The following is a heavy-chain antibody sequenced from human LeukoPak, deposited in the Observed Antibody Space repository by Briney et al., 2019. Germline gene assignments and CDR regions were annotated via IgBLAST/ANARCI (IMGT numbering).Heavy chain of an antibody. J-gene: IGHJ4*02. CDR2: ITKQSDYV. CDR1: GFRLSDFN. Sequence: GGSLRLSCAASGFRLSDFNMNWVRQAPGKGLEWVSSITKQSDYVYYADSVTGRFTISRDNAKNSLYLQMNSLRAEDTAVYYCARDGGNTYAAADFDYWGQGTLVTVSS. V-gene: IGHV3-21*01. CDR3: ARDGGNTYAAADFDY. D-gene: IGHD6-13*01.